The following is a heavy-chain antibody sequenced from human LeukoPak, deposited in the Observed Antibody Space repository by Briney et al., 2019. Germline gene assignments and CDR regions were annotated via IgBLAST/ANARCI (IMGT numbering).Heavy chain of an antibody. CDR2: IYHSGST. CDR3: ARGSGIAVAGTNFDY. CDR1: GRSISSSNW. Sequence: SGTLSLTCAVSGRSISSSNWWSWVRQPPGKGLEWIGEIYHSGSTNYNPSLKSRVAISVDKSKNQFSLKLSSVTAADTAVYYCARGSGIAVAGTNFDYWGQGTLVTVSS. J-gene: IGHJ4*02. D-gene: IGHD6-19*01. V-gene: IGHV4-4*02.